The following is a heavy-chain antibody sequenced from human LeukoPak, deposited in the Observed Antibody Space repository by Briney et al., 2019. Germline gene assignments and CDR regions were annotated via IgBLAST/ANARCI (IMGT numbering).Heavy chain of an antibody. CDR2: IKSKTDGETT. J-gene: IGHJ4*02. D-gene: IGHD1-26*01. V-gene: IGHV3-15*01. CDR3: TTGGNYYEY. CDR1: GFTFTNAW. Sequence: GGSLRLSCAASGFTFTNAWMSWVRQAPGKGLEWVGRIKSKTDGETTDYAAPVKGRFTISRDDSKNTLYLQMNSLKTEDTAMYYCTTGGNYYEYRGQGTLVTVSS.